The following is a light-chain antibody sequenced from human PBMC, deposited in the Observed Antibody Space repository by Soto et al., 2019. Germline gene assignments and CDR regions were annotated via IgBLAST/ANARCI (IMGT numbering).Light chain of an antibody. J-gene: IGKJ2*01. V-gene: IGKV2-28*01. Sequence: DMVMTHSPLSLPVTSGEPASISCRSSQSLLHSNGYNHLDWCLQKQGQSPHLLIYLGSNRGSGAHNRLNGRGSGPDFTLKIIRVEAEDVCICYCMHPQHSAYSFGQAIKLEIK. CDR1: QSLLHSNGYNH. CDR3: MHPQHSAYS. CDR2: LGS.